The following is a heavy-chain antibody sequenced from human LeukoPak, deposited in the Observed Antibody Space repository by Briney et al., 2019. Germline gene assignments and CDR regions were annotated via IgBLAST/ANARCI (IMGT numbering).Heavy chain of an antibody. CDR3: AEGGGYDFWSGYRYFDY. CDR2: ISGSGGST. CDR1: GFTFSSYA. J-gene: IGHJ4*02. Sequence: GGSLRLSCAASGFTFSSYAMSWVRQAPGKGLEWVSAISGSGGSTYYADSVKGRFTISRDNSKNTLYLQMNSLRTEDTAVYYCAEGGGYDFWSGYRYFDYWGQGTLVTVSS. V-gene: IGHV3-23*01. D-gene: IGHD3-3*01.